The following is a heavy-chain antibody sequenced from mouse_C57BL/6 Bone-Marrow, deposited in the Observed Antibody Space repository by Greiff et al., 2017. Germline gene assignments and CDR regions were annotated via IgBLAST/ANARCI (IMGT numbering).Heavy chain of an antibody. V-gene: IGHV1-82*01. CDR3: ARWIYYGSMDY. CDR1: GYAFSSSW. J-gene: IGHJ4*01. CDR2: IYPGDGDT. D-gene: IGHD2-2*01. Sequence: QVQLQQSGPELVKPGASVKISCKASGYAFSSSWMNWVKQRPGKGLEWIGRIYPGDGDTNYNGKFKGKATLTADKSSSTAYMQLSSLTSEDSAVYFCARWIYYGSMDYWGQGTSVTVSS.